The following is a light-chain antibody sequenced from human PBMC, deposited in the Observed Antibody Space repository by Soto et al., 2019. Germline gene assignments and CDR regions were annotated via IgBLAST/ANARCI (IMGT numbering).Light chain of an antibody. CDR2: DAS. J-gene: IGKJ3*01. CDR1: QTVANSY. Sequence: EIVLTQSPGALSLSPGERATLSCRTSQTVANSYLAWYQQKPGQAPRLLIYDASSRATGLPDRFSGSGSGTVFTLTITRLEPEDFAVYYCQQYCSLPGFGPGTKVDIK. CDR3: QQYCSLPG. V-gene: IGKV3-20*01.